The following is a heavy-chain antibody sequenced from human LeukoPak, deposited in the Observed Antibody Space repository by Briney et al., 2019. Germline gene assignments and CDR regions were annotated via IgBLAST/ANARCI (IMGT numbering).Heavy chain of an antibody. CDR2: INHSGST. V-gene: IGHV4-34*01. Sequence: SETLSLTCAVYGGSFSGYYWSWIRQPPGKGLEWIGEINHSGSTNYNPSLKSRVTISVDTSKNQFSLKLSSVTAADTAVYYCARNHWASEGYYFDYWGQGTLVTVSS. CDR1: GGSFSGYY. D-gene: IGHD7-27*01. J-gene: IGHJ4*02. CDR3: ARNHWASEGYYFDY.